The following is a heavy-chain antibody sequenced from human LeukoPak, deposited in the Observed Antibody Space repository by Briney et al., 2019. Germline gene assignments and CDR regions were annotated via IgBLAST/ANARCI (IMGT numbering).Heavy chain of an antibody. J-gene: IGHJ3*02. Sequence: SQTLSLPCTISGGSNSSGGDYGSWVRRPPGKGLEWIGHIYYTETTYCNPSLKSRVTITADRSKNQCSLKLNSVTAADTDVYYCGAQRAFDIWCRGTMVTVSS. CDR1: GGSNSSGGDY. CDR2: IYYTETT. CDR3: GAQRAFDI. D-gene: IGHD6-25*01. V-gene: IGHV4-30-2*01.